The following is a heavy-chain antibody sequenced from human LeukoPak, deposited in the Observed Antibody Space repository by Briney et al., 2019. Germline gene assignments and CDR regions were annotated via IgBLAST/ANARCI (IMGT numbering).Heavy chain of an antibody. CDR3: ARESAWARDS. Sequence: GGSLRLSCAASGFTFSSFWMDWVRQATGKGLEWVANIKSDGSEKYHVGSVEGRFTISRDNAKNSLFLKMNGLRAEDTAVYYCARESAWARDSWGQGTLVTVSS. D-gene: IGHD6-6*01. CDR2: IKSDGSEK. V-gene: IGHV3-7*01. CDR1: GFTFSSFW. J-gene: IGHJ4*02.